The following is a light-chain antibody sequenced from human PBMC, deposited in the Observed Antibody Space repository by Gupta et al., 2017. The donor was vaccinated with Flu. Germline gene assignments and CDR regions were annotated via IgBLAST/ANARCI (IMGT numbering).Light chain of an antibody. CDR1: QSLRYSDGYKY. Sequence: ATPGLPAAITCTSSQSLRYSDGYKYCDWYQQKPGQSPQLLIYEASKRATGVPDRFSGSGSGTEFTLNISRLEADDVAVYYCQQVRSTPFTFGQGTKVEIK. CDR2: EAS. V-gene: IGKV2-28*01. J-gene: IGKJ2*01. CDR3: QQVRSTPFT.